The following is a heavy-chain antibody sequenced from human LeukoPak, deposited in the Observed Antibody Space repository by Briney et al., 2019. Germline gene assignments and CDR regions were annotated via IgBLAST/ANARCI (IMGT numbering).Heavy chain of an antibody. D-gene: IGHD7-27*01. J-gene: IGHJ4*02. V-gene: IGHV4-59*08. CDR2: IQYSGST. Sequence: SETLFLSCSVPGGPISSYFWSWIRQPPGKGLEWIGYIQYSGSTNYNPSLQSRVTLTQEPSKNQCTLRLSSVTAAATAVYYCARHTVSRLWGDFDYWGQGTLVTVSS. CDR1: GGPISSYF. CDR3: ARHTVSRLWGDFDY.